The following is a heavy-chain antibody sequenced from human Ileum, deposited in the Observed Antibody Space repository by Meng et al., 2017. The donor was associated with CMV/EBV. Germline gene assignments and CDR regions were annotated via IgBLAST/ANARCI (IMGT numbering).Heavy chain of an antibody. Sequence: GGSLRLSCVVCGLTFSSYGLSWVRPTPGKGLEWVSVISSSGGSTYYADSVKGRFTVSRDNFKNTLYLQMKSLRAEDTAVYYCASGWYVDYWGQGTLVTVSS. V-gene: IGHV3-23*01. D-gene: IGHD6-19*01. CDR1: GLTFSSYG. CDR2: ISSSGGST. J-gene: IGHJ4*02. CDR3: ASGWYVDY.